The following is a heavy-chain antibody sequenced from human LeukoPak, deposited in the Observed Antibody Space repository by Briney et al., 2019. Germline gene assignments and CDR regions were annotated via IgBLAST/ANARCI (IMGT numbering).Heavy chain of an antibody. CDR2: IYHSGNT. CDR1: GAXMSSNY. J-gene: IGHJ4*02. D-gene: IGHD6-19*01. CDR3: STRRAAVAGRFDS. V-gene: IGHV4-4*09. Sequence: SETLSLTCNVSGAXMSSNYWSWIRQPPGKGLEWIGYIYHSGNTNYSPSLESRVTMSVDESKNQFSLRVHFVSAADTAVYCASTRRAAVAGRFDSWGQGTLVTVSS.